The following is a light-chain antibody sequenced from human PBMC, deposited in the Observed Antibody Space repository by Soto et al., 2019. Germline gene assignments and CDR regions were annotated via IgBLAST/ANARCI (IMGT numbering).Light chain of an antibody. CDR3: QERITGPPVT. CDR2: DAS. J-gene: IGKJ5*01. CDR1: QSVSGS. Sequence: EIVLTQSPATLSLSPGERATLSCRASQSVSGSLAWYQQKPGQAPRLLIYDASNRATGIPARFSGSGSGTAFTLTISSLEPEDFAVYYCQERITGPPVTFGQGTRLDIK. V-gene: IGKV3-11*01.